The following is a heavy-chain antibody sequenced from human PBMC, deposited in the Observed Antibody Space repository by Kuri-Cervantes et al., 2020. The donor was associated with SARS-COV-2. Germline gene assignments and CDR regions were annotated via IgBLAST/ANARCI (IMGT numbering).Heavy chain of an antibody. CDR1: GFSLSTSGMF. Sequence: SGPTLVQPTQTLTLTCTLSGFSLSTSGMFVSWIRQPPGKALEWLARIDWDDDKYYSTSLKTRLTISKDTSKNQVVLTMTNMDPVDTATYYCARGTLSSSSPHVDYWGQGTLVTVSS. CDR3: ARGTLSSSSPHVDY. CDR2: IDWDDDK. J-gene: IGHJ4*02. D-gene: IGHD6-6*01. V-gene: IGHV2-70*11.